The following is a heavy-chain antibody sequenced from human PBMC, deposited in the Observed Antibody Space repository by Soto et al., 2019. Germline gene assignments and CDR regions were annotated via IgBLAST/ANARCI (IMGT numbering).Heavy chain of an antibody. CDR3: ARAVSIAARPYYFDY. D-gene: IGHD6-6*01. Sequence: QVQLVQSGAEVKKPGSSVNVSCKASGGTFSSYAISWVRQAPGQGLEWMGGIIPIFGTANYAQKFQGRVTITADKSTSTAYMGLSSLRSEDTAVYYCARAVSIAARPYYFDYWGQGTLVTVSS. J-gene: IGHJ4*02. CDR1: GGTFSSYA. CDR2: IIPIFGTA. V-gene: IGHV1-69*06.